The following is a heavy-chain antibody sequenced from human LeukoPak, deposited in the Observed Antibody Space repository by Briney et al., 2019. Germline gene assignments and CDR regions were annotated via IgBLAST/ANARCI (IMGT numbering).Heavy chain of an antibody. CDR3: ARGPISSSWYWFDP. CDR2: MNPNSGNT. V-gene: IGHV1-8*01. Sequence: ASVKVSCKASGYTFTSYDINWVRQATGQGLEWMGWMNPNSGNTGYAQKFQGRVTMTRNTSISAAYMELSSLRSEDTAVYYCARGPISSSWYWFDPWGQGTLVTVSS. J-gene: IGHJ5*02. D-gene: IGHD6-13*01. CDR1: GYTFTSYD.